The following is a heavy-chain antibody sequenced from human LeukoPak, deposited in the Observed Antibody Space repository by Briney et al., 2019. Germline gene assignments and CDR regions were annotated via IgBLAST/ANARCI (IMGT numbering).Heavy chain of an antibody. CDR1: GFTFSSYD. J-gene: IGHJ3*02. Sequence: PGGSLRLSCAASGFTFSSYDVHWVRQATGKGLEWVSAIGTAGDTYYPGSVKGRLTISRENAKNSLYLQMNSLRAGDTAVYYCARGRSRGAFDIWAKGQWSPSLQ. V-gene: IGHV3-13*01. CDR3: ARGRSRGAFDI. CDR2: IGTAGDT.